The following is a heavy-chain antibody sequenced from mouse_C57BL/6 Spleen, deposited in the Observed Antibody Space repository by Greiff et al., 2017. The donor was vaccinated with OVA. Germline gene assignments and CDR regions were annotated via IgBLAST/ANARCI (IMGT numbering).Heavy chain of an antibody. CDR1: GYSFTDYN. CDR3: ASPTVVAHYAMDY. V-gene: IGHV1-39*01. J-gene: IGHJ4*01. Sequence: VQLQQSGPELVKPGASVKISCKASGYSFTDYNMNWVKQSNGKSLEWIGVLNPNYGTTSYNQKFKGKATLTVDQSSSTAYMQLNSLTSEDSAVYYCASPTVVAHYAMDYWGQGTSVTVSS. CDR2: LNPNYGTT. D-gene: IGHD1-1*01.